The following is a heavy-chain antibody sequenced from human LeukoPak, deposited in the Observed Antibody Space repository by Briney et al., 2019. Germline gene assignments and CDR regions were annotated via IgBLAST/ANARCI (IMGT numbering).Heavy chain of an antibody. CDR1: GFIFSNYG. V-gene: IGHV3-30*02. D-gene: IGHD3-10*01. Sequence: GGSLRLSCAVSGFIFSNYGMHWVRQAPGKGLEWVAFIRYDESNKYYADSVKGRFTISRDNFKNTLYLQMNSLRAEDTAVYYCARAWFGHFDYWGQGTLVTVSS. CDR2: IRYDESNK. CDR3: ARAWFGHFDY. J-gene: IGHJ4*02.